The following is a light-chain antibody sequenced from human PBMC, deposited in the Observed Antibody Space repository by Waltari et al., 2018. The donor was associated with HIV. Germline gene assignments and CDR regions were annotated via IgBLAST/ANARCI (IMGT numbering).Light chain of an antibody. CDR3: LLYYGGAQRYV. J-gene: IGLJ1*01. CDR2: STS. CDR1: TGAVTSDNS. V-gene: IGLV7-43*01. Sequence: QTVVTQEPSLTVSPGGTVTLTCASSTGAVTSDNSPNWFQQKPGQAPRGLIYSTSNKNSWTPARFSGSLLGGKAALTLSGVQPEDEAEYYCLLYYGGAQRYVFGTGTKVTVL.